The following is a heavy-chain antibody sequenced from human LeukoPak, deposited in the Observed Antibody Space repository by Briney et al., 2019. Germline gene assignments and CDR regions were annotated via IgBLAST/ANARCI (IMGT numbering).Heavy chain of an antibody. CDR3: ATEGSFDY. Sequence: PGGSLRLSCAASGFTFSSYGMHWVRQAPGRGLEWVAVISFDASNKYYADSVKGRFTISRDNSKNTLYLQMNSLRAEDAAVYYCATEGSFDYWGQGTLVTVSS. V-gene: IGHV3-30*03. CDR2: ISFDASNK. J-gene: IGHJ4*02. CDR1: GFTFSSYG.